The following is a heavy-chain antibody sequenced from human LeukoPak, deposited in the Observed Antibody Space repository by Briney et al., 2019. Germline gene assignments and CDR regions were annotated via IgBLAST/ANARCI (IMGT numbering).Heavy chain of an antibody. CDR3: ARDGGGSYYFVH. Sequence: PGGSLRPSCAASGFTFASYAMSWVRQAPGKGLEWVSSVSGTGGSTYYEDSVKGRFTISRDNSKSTLYLQMSSLRAEDTAVYYCARDGGGSYYFVHWGQGTLVTVSS. D-gene: IGHD1-26*01. J-gene: IGHJ4*02. V-gene: IGHV3-23*01. CDR2: VSGTGGST. CDR1: GFTFASYA.